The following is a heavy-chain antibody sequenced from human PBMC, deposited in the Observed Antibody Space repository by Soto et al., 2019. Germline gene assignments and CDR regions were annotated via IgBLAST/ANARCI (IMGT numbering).Heavy chain of an antibody. CDR2: IYYSGST. CDR3: ARESRGDYGDYYFDY. V-gene: IGHV4-31*03. D-gene: IGHD4-17*01. J-gene: IGHJ4*02. CDR1: GGSISSGGYY. Sequence: SETLSLTCTVSGGSISSGGYYWSWIRQHPGKGLEWIGYIYYSGSTYYNPSLKSRVTISVDTSKNQFSLKLSSVTAADTAVYYCARESRGDYGDYYFDYWGQGTLVTVSS.